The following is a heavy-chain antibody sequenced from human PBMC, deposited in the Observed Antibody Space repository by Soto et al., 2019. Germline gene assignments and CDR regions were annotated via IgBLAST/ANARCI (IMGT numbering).Heavy chain of an antibody. D-gene: IGHD5-12*01. J-gene: IGHJ4*02. Sequence: SETLSLTCTVSGGSISIYYWSWIRQPPGKGLEWIGYIYYSGSTNYNPSLKSRVTISVDTSKNQFSLKLSSVTAADTAVYYCAIGYDPKNHFDYWGQGTLVTVSS. V-gene: IGHV4-59*01. CDR3: AIGYDPKNHFDY. CDR2: IYYSGST. CDR1: GGSISIYY.